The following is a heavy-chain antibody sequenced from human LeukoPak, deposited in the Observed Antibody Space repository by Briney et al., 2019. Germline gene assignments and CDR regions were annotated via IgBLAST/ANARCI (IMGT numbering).Heavy chain of an antibody. CDR3: ARINKIAVAGTGDAFDI. CDR1: GFSLSTSGMC. J-gene: IGHJ3*02. CDR2: IDWDDDK. Sequence: RESGPALVKPTQTLTLTCTFSGFSLSTSGMCVSWIRQPPGKALEWLARIDWDDDKYYSTSLKTRLSISMDTSKNQVVLTMANMDPVDTATYYCARINKIAVAGTGDAFDIWGQGTTVTVSS. V-gene: IGHV2-70*11. D-gene: IGHD6-19*01.